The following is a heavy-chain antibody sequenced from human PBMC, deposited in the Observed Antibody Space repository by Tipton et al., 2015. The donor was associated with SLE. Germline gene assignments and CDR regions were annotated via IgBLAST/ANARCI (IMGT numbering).Heavy chain of an antibody. CDR1: GGSFSGYH. D-gene: IGHD6-6*01. J-gene: IGHJ4*02. V-gene: IGHV4-34*01. Sequence: LVKPSETLSLTCAVYGGSFSGYHWSWIRQPPGKGLEWIGEINHSGSTNYNPSLKSRVTISVDTSKNQFSLKLSSVTAADTAVYYCARRNPYSSSSAIDYWGQGTLVTVSS. CDR3: ARRNPYSSSSAIDY. CDR2: INHSGST.